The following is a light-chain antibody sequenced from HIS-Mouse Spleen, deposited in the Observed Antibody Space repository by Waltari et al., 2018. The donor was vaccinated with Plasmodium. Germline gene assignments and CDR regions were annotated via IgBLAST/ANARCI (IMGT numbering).Light chain of an antibody. CDR2: KDS. CDR3: YSAADNNLV. V-gene: IGLV3-27*01. J-gene: IGLJ3*02. CDR1: VLAKKY. Sequence: SYELTQPSSVSVSPGQTARITCSGDVLAKKYARWFQQKPGQAPVLVIYKDSERPSGLPGRFSGSSSGTTVTLTISGAQVEDEADYYCYSAADNNLVFGGGTKLTVL.